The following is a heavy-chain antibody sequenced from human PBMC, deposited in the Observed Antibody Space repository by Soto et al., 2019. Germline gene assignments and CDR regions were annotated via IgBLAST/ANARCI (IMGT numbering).Heavy chain of an antibody. V-gene: IGHV3-30*18. D-gene: IGHD3-16*01. Sequence: GGSLRLSCAASGFTFSSYGMHWVRQAPGKGLEWVAVISYDGSNKYYADSVKGRFTISRDNSKNTLYLQMNSLRAEDTAVYYCGNYTGGSSYYCFYCMVVWCQAPMLTVS. CDR3: GNYTGGSSYYCFYCMVV. J-gene: IGHJ6*02. CDR2: ISYDGSNK. CDR1: GFTFSSYG.